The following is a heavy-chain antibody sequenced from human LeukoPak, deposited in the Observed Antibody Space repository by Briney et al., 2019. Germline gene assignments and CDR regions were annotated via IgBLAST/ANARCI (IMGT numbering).Heavy chain of an antibody. D-gene: IGHD6-19*01. CDR1: GFTVSSNY. V-gene: IGHV3-66*01. J-gene: IGHJ4*02. Sequence: GSLRLSCAASGFTVSSNYMSWVRQAPGKGLEWVSVIYSGGSTYYADSVKGRFTISRDNSKNTLYLQMNSLRAEDTAVYYCAREATVAGTDYFDYWGQGTLVTVSS. CDR3: AREATVAGTDYFDY. CDR2: IYSGGST.